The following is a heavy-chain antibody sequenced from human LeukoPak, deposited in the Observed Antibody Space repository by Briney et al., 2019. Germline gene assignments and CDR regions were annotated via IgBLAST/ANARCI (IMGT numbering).Heavy chain of an antibody. CDR2: IHNSGST. D-gene: IGHD3-22*01. J-gene: IGHJ4*02. CDR1: GGSISSNNYY. Sequence: SETLSLTCTVSGGSISSNNYYWGWIRQPPGKGLGWIASIHNSGSTYYNPSLKGRVSRSIDTSKNQFSLKLTSVTAADTAMYYCAREMYDSGGYRVSYFDYWGQGILVTVSS. CDR3: AREMYDSGGYRVSYFDY. V-gene: IGHV4-39*07.